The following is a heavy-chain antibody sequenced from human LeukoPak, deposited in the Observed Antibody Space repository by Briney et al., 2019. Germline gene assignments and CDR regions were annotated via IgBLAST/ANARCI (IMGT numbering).Heavy chain of an antibody. CDR3: ARVDYVPSYYYYYMDV. V-gene: IGHV1-18*01. D-gene: IGHD4/OR15-4a*01. CDR2: TSAYNGNR. CDR1: GYTFTSYG. Sequence: ASVKVSCKASGYTFTSYGISWVRQAPGQGLEWMGWTSAYNGNRNHAQKLQGRVTMTTDTSTSTAYMELRSLRSDDTAVYYCARVDYVPSYYYYYMDVWGKGTTVTVSS. J-gene: IGHJ6*03.